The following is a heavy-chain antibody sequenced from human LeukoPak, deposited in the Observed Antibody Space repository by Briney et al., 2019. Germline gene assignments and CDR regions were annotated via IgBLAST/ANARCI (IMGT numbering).Heavy chain of an antibody. V-gene: IGHV1-18*01. J-gene: IGHJ4*02. CDR2: ISAYSGNT. CDR3: ARMDSSGYPSPNSDY. D-gene: IGHD3-22*01. Sequence: ASVKVSCKASGYTFTSYGISWVRQAPGQGLEWMGWISAYSGNTNYAQKLQGRVTMTTDTSTSTAYMELRSLRSDDTAVCYCARMDSSGYPSPNSDYWGQGTLVTVSS. CDR1: GYTFTSYG.